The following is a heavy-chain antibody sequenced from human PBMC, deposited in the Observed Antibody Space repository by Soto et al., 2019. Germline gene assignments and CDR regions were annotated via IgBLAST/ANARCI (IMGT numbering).Heavy chain of an antibody. CDR3: ARYYDSSGYYLFDY. CDR1: GFSLSISGVG. V-gene: IGHV2-5*02. J-gene: IGHJ4*02. Sequence: QITLKESGPTLVKPTQTLTLTCTFSGFSLSISGVGVGWISQPPGKALEWLTLIYWDDDKRYSPSLKSRLTITKDTSKNQVVLTMTNMDPVDTATYYCARYYDSSGYYLFDYWGQGTLVTVSS. D-gene: IGHD3-22*01. CDR2: IYWDDDK.